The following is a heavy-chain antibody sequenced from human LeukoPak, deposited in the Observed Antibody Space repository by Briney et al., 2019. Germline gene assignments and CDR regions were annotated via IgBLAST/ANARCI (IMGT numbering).Heavy chain of an antibody. CDR2: IRTKANTYAT. V-gene: IGHV3-73*01. CDR3: ASSDSSGYYGFDY. D-gene: IGHD3-22*01. J-gene: IGHJ4*02. CDR1: GFTFSGSS. Sequence: GGSLRLSCAASGFTFSGSSIHWVRQASGKGLEWVGLIRTKANTYATAYAASVTGRFTISRDNTKNSLYLQMNSLRAEDTAVYYCASSDSSGYYGFDYWGQGTLVTVTS.